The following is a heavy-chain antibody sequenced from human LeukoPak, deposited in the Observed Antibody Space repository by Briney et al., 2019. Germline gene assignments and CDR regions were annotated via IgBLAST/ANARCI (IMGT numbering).Heavy chain of an antibody. Sequence: PSETLSLTCTVSGGSISSGGYYWSWIRQPPGKGLEWIGYIYHSGSTYYNPSLKSRVTISVDRSKNQFSLKLSSVTAADTAVYYCARSPGVQDDYWGQGTLVTVSS. CDR1: GGSISSGGYY. J-gene: IGHJ4*02. CDR3: ARSPGVQDDY. CDR2: IYHSGST. V-gene: IGHV4-30-2*01.